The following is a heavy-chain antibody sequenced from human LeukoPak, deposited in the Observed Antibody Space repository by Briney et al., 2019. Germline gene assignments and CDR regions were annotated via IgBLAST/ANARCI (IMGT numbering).Heavy chain of an antibody. D-gene: IGHD2-2*01. CDR2: ISVSGDNT. CDR3: ARPYSSSVQRYFDY. Sequence: GGSLRLSCAASGFTFSSHAMSWVRQALGKGLEWVSAISVSGDNTYYADSVKGRFTISRDNSKNTLYLQMNSLRAEDTAVYYCARPYSSSVQRYFDYWGQGTLVTVSS. CDR1: GFTFSSHA. V-gene: IGHV3-23*01. J-gene: IGHJ4*02.